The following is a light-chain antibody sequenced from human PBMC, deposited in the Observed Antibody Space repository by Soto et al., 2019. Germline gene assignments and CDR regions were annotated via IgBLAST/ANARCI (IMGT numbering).Light chain of an antibody. CDR2: RNN. CDR3: AAWDDILSGVV. CDR1: TSNIGSNY. Sequence: QSVLTQPPSASGTPGQRVTISCSGSTSNIGSNYIYWYQQIPGTAPTLLIYRNNQRPSGVPDRFSGSKSGTSASLAISGLRSEDEADYYCAAWDDILSGVVFGGGTKLTVL. V-gene: IGLV1-47*01. J-gene: IGLJ2*01.